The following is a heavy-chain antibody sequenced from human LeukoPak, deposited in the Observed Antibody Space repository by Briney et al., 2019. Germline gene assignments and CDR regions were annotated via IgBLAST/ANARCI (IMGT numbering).Heavy chain of an antibody. J-gene: IGHJ3*02. Sequence: GGSLRLSCAASGFTVSSNYMSWVRQAPGKGLEWVSVIYSGGSTYYADSVKGRFTISRDNSKNTLYLQMNSLRAEDTAVYYCARDGAYGDYEGPEDAFDIWGQGTMVTVSS. D-gene: IGHD4-17*01. V-gene: IGHV3-53*05. CDR2: IYSGGST. CDR1: GFTVSSNY. CDR3: ARDGAYGDYEGPEDAFDI.